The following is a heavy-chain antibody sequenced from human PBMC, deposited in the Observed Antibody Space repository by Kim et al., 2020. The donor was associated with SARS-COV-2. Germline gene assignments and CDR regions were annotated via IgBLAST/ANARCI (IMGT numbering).Heavy chain of an antibody. CDR2: IYPGDSDI. V-gene: IGHV5-51*01. D-gene: IGHD6-6*01. CDR3: ARQGVAARPFLCDY. Sequence: GESLKISCKASGFSFTNYWIGWVRQMPGKGLEWMGIIYPGDSDIRYNPSFQGQVTISADKSSSTAYLQWNSLKASDTAIYYCARQGVAARPFLCDYWGQGTLVTVSS. J-gene: IGHJ4*02. CDR1: GFSFTNYW.